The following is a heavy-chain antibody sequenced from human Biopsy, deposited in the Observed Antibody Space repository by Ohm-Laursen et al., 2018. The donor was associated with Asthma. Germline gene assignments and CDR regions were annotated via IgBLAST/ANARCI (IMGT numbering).Heavy chain of an antibody. CDR3: AREGVAGTHIED. J-gene: IGHJ4*02. Sequence: SLRLSCAAPRFTYEMHWDRQAPGKGLEWVAVISYDGSSIYYADSVKGRFTISRDNSKNTLSPQMNSLTAEDTAVYYCAREGVAGTHIEDWGQGTLVTVSS. CDR2: ISYDGSSI. D-gene: IGHD6-19*01. V-gene: IGHV3-30*19. CDR1: RFTYE.